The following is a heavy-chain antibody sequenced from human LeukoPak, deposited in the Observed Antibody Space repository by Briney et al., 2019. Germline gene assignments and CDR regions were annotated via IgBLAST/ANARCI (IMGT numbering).Heavy chain of an antibody. J-gene: IGHJ4*02. CDR3: ARDRVVVTAPETDAFDY. CDR1: GYTFTSYY. V-gene: IGHV1-46*01. CDR2: INPSGGST. D-gene: IGHD2-21*02. Sequence: GAAVKVSCKASGYTFTSYYMHWVRQAPGQGLEWMGIINPSGGSTSYAQKFQGRVTMTRDTSTSTVYMELSSLRSEDTAVYYCARDRVVVTAPETDAFDYWGQGTLVTVSS.